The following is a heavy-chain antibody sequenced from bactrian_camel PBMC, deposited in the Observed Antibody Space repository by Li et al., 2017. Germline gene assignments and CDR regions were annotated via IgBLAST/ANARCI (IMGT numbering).Heavy chain of an antibody. CDR1: ANGIDNYC. CDR3: AADPRLVTATFWEADYGY. J-gene: IGHJ6*01. CDR2: IDPDGTT. Sequence: VQLVESGGGAAPVGGSLKLSCAASANGIDNYCMGWFRLTPGKEREGVAAIDPDGTTRYADSVKGRFTISHDGAKNLLFLRMDTLKPEDTAKYYCAADPRLVTATFWEADYGYWGQGTQVTVS. V-gene: IGHV3S53*01. D-gene: IGHD2*01.